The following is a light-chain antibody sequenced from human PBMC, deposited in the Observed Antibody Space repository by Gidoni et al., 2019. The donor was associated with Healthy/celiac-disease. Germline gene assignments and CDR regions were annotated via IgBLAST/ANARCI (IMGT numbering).Light chain of an antibody. V-gene: IGLV2-14*01. CDR2: EVS. Sequence: QSALTQPASVSGSPGQSSTISCTGTSSDVGGYNYVSWYQQHPGIAPKLMIYEVSNRPSGVSNRFSGSKSGNPASLTISGLQAEYEADYYCSSYTSSSTHYVFGTGTKVTVL. CDR1: SSDVGGYNY. J-gene: IGLJ1*01. CDR3: SSYTSSSTHYV.